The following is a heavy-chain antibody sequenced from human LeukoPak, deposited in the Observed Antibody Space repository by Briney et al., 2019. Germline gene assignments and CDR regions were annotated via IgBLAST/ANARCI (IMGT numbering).Heavy chain of an antibody. CDR3: ARTHMVATGDAFDI. CDR1: GGSISSYY. D-gene: IGHD5-12*01. J-gene: IGHJ3*02. Sequence: PSETLSLTCTVSGGSISSYYWSWIRQPAGKGLEWIGRSYTSGTTNYNPSLKSRVTMSVDTSKNQFSLNLSSVTAADTAVYYCARTHMVATGDAFDIWGQGTMVTVSS. CDR2: SYTSGTT. V-gene: IGHV4-4*07.